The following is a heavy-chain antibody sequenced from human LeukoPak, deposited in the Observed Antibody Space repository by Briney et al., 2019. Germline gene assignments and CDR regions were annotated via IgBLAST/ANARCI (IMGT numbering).Heavy chain of an antibody. Sequence: PSETLSLTCAVYGGSFSGYYWSWIRQPPGKGLEWIGEINHSGSTNYNPSLKSRVTISVDTSKNQFSLKLSSVAAADTAVYYCAKDSLPHRPSNFDYWGQGTLVTVSS. J-gene: IGHJ4*02. CDR3: AKDSLPHRPSNFDY. CDR1: GGSFSGYY. D-gene: IGHD1-14*01. CDR2: INHSGST. V-gene: IGHV4-34*01.